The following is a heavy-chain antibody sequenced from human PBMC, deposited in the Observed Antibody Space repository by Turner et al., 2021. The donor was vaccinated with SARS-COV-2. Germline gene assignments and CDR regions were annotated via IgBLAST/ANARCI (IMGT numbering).Heavy chain of an antibody. J-gene: IGHJ4*02. CDR3: AKVPPSGDYFDY. D-gene: IGHD6-25*01. Sequence: EVQLLESGGGLVQPGWSLRLSCAASGFTFSSYAMRWVRQAPGKGLEWVSAFSAGGGSTYYADSVKGRFTISRDNSKNTLYLQMNSLRAEDTAVYYCAKVPPSGDYFDYWGQGTLVTVSS. V-gene: IGHV3-23*01. CDR1: GFTFSSYA. CDR2: FSAGGGST.